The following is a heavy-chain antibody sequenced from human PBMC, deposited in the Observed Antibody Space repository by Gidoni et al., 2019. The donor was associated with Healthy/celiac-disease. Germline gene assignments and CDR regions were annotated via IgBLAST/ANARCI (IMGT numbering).Heavy chain of an antibody. Sequence: EVQLVESGGGLVKPGGSLRLSCAASGFTFSSYSMNWVRQAPGKGLEWVSSISSSSRYIYYADSVKGRFTISRDNAKNSLYLQMNSLRAEDTAVYYCARVDRAVAGSFYFDYWGQGTLVTVSS. CDR3: ARVDRAVAGSFYFDY. CDR2: ISSSSRYI. J-gene: IGHJ4*02. D-gene: IGHD6-19*01. V-gene: IGHV3-21*01. CDR1: GFTFSSYS.